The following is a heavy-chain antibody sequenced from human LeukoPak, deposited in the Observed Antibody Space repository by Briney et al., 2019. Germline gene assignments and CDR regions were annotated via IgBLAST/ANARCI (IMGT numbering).Heavy chain of an antibody. J-gene: IGHJ6*03. CDR3: ARAMQEGCMDV. V-gene: IGHV4-59*01. CDR1: GGSISSYY. Sequence: SETLSLTCTVSGGSISSYYWSWIRQPPGKGLEWIGYIYYSGSTNYNPSLKSRVTISVDTSKNQFSLKLSSVTAADTAVYYCARAMQEGCMDVWGKGTTVTVSS. CDR2: IYYSGST.